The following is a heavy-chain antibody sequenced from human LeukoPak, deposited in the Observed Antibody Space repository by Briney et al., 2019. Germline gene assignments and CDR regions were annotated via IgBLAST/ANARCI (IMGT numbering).Heavy chain of an antibody. Sequence: KAGGSLRLSCAASGFTFSSYSMNWVRQAPGKGLDWVSSISSSSSYIYYADSVKGRFTISRDNAKNSLYLQMNSLRAEDTAVYYCARAPPYSSSTSWFDPWGQGTLVTVSS. V-gene: IGHV3-21*01. CDR2: ISSSSSYI. J-gene: IGHJ5*02. D-gene: IGHD6-13*01. CDR1: GFTFSSYS. CDR3: ARAPPYSSSTSWFDP.